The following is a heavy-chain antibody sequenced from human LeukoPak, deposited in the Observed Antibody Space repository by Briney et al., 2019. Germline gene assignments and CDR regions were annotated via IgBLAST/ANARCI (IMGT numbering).Heavy chain of an antibody. D-gene: IGHD4-23*01. Sequence: SETLSLTCTVPGGSISSYYWSWIRQPPGKGLEWIGYIYYSGSTNYNPSLKSRVTISVDTSKNQFSLTLSSVTAADTAVYYCARAMVTRRAFDIWGQGTMVTVSS. CDR3: ARAMVTRRAFDI. J-gene: IGHJ3*02. V-gene: IGHV4-59*01. CDR2: IYYSGST. CDR1: GGSISSYY.